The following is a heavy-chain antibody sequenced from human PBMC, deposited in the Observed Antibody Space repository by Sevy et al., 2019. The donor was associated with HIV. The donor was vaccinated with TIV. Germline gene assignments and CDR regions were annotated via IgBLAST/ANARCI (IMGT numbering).Heavy chain of an antibody. CDR1: GFTFSYYA. D-gene: IGHD3-22*01. CDR2: ISYDGTNK. CDR3: ARDRGYYDSSGFYSRYYFDY. J-gene: IGHJ4*02. V-gene: IGHV3-30-3*01. Sequence: GGSLRLSCAASGFTFSYYAMHWVRQAPGKGLEWVAVISYDGTNKQYAGSVKGRFTISRDNSKNTLYLQMNSLRAEDTAVYYCARDRGYYDSSGFYSRYYFDYWGQGTLVTVSS.